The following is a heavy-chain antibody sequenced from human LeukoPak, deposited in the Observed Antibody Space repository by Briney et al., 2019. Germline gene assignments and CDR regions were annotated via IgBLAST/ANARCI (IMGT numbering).Heavy chain of an antibody. CDR3: ARHFLVGATRFPFDY. CDR2: IYPGDSDT. Sequence: GESLKISCKGSGYSFTTYWIGWVRPMPGKGLEWMGIIYPGDSDTRYSPSFQGQVTISADKSASTAYLQWSSLEASDTAIYFCARHFLVGATRFPFDYWGQGTLVTVSS. D-gene: IGHD1-26*01. V-gene: IGHV5-51*01. CDR1: GYSFTTYW. J-gene: IGHJ4*02.